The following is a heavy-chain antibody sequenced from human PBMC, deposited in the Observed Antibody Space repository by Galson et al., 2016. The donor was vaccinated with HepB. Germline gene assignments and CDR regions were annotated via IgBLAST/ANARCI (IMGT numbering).Heavy chain of an antibody. D-gene: IGHD4-23*01. CDR1: EFAFSSHW. CDR2: INSDGTIS. Sequence: SLRLSCAASEFAFSSHWMHWVRQDLGKGLVWVSRINSDGTISNYADSVKGRFTISRDNAKNTLYLQMNSLRAEDAAVYFCVRDHSVVPTTAYNWFDPWGRGTLVTVSS. J-gene: IGHJ5*02. V-gene: IGHV3-74*01. CDR3: VRDHSVVPTTAYNWFDP.